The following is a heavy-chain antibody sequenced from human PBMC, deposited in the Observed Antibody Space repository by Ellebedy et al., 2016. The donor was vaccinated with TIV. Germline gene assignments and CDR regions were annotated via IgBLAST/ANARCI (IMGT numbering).Heavy chain of an antibody. Sequence: GESLKISCAASGFTFSSYGMHWVRQAPGKGLEWVAVIWYDGSNKYYADSVKGRFTISRDNSKNTLYLQMNSLRAEDTAVYYCASVVATTDYYYYGMDVWGQGTTVTVSS. CDR3: ASVVATTDYYYYGMDV. CDR1: GFTFSSYG. V-gene: IGHV3-33*01. J-gene: IGHJ6*02. CDR2: IWYDGSNK. D-gene: IGHD5-12*01.